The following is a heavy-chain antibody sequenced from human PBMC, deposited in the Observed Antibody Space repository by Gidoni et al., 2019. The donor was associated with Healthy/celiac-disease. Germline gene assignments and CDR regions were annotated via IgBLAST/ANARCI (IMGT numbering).Heavy chain of an antibody. D-gene: IGHD3-9*01. V-gene: IGHV3-48*03. CDR3: ARNGYDILTGPSGMDV. Sequence: EVQLVESGGGLVQPGGSLRLSCAASGFTFRSYEMNWVRQAPGKGLEWVSYISSSGSTIYYADSGKGRFTISRDNAKNSLYLQMNSLRAEDTAVYYCARNGYDILTGPSGMDVWGQGTTVTVSS. CDR1: GFTFRSYE. CDR2: ISSSGSTI. J-gene: IGHJ6*02.